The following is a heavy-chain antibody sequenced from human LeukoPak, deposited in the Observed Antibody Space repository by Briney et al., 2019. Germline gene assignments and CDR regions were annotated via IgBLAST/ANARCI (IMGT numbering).Heavy chain of an antibody. Sequence: SVKVSCKASGGTFSSYAISWVRQAPGQGLEWMGGIIPIFGTANYAQKFQGRVTITADESTSTAYMELSSLRSEDTAVYYCARSTTVTTPTLYYYYYGMDVWGQGTTVTVSS. CDR1: GGTFSSYA. D-gene: IGHD4-17*01. CDR3: ARSTTVTTPTLYYYYYGMDV. V-gene: IGHV1-69*13. CDR2: IIPIFGTA. J-gene: IGHJ6*02.